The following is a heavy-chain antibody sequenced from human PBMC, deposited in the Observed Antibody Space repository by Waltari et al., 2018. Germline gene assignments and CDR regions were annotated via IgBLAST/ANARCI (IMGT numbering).Heavy chain of an antibody. CDR1: GGSISSSTYY. V-gene: IGHV4-39*01. J-gene: IGHJ4*02. D-gene: IGHD3-22*01. Sequence: QLQLQESGPGLVKPSETLSLTCTVSGGSISSSTYYWGWIRQPPGKGLEWIGSVYYSGNTYYNPSLKSRVSISVDTSKTQFSLKLRSVAAADTAVYFCARLSYDSSGTYYFDYWGQGALVTVSS. CDR2: VYYSGNT. CDR3: ARLSYDSSGTYYFDY.